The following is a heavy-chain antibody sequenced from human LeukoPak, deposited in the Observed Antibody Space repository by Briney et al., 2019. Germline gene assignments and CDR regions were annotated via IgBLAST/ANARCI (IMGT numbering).Heavy chain of an antibody. CDR2: IYSGGST. Sequence: PGGSLRLSCAASGFSVSSNYMSWVRQAPGKGLEWVSVIYSGGSTYYADSMKGRFTISRDNSKNTLYLQMNSLRAEDTAVYYCAKVGKYYDSSGYDYWGQGTLVTVSS. CDR3: AKVGKYYDSSGYDY. CDR1: GFSVSSNY. J-gene: IGHJ4*02. D-gene: IGHD3-22*01. V-gene: IGHV3-66*01.